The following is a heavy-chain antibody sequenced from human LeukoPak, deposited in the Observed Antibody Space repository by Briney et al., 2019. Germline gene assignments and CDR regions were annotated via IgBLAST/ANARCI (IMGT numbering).Heavy chain of an antibody. Sequence: PSETLSLTCTVAGGSISSGSYYWSWLRQPPGKGLEWIGYIYYSGSTYYNPSLKSRVTISVDTSKNQFSLKLSSVTAADTAVYYCAGGEEQLSSYNYYYYMDVWGKGTTVTVSS. D-gene: IGHD6-6*01. CDR3: AGGEEQLSSYNYYYYMDV. CDR1: GGSISSGSYY. V-gene: IGHV4-61*01. J-gene: IGHJ6*03. CDR2: IYYSGST.